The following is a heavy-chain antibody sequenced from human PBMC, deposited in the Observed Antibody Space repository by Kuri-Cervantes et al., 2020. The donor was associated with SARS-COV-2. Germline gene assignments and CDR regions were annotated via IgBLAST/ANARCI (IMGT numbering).Heavy chain of an antibody. CDR3: ARILPAAIDLGDGMDV. V-gene: IGHV3-7*01. CDR2: IKQDGSEK. CDR1: GFTFSTFW. J-gene: IGHJ6*02. D-gene: IGHD2-2*02. Sequence: GESLKISCAASGFTFSTFWLSWVRQAPGKGLEWVANIKQDGSEKYYVDSVKGRFTISRDNAKKSLFLQMNSLRAEDTTVYYCARILPAAIDLGDGMDVWGQGTTVTVSS.